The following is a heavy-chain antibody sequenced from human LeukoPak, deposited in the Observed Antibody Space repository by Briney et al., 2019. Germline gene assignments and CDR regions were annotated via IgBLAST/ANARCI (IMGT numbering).Heavy chain of an antibody. CDR2: ISVYNGNK. CDR3: ARDRFSVSVAGY. J-gene: IGHJ4*02. Sequence: ASVKDSCKASGYTFTNYGLSWVRQAPGQGLEWMGWISVYNGNKNYAQKLEGRVTMTTDTSTSTAYRELRSLISDDTSVYYCARDRFSVSVAGYWGQGPLVTVSS. CDR1: GYTFTNYG. D-gene: IGHD2-21*01. V-gene: IGHV1-18*04.